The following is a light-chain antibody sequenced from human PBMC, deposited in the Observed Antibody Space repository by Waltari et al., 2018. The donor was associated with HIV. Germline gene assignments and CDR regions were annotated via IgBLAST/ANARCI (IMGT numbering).Light chain of an antibody. CDR1: SSNIGDSV. CDR3: AAWDDSLHGHV. V-gene: IGLV1-36*01. J-gene: IGLJ1*01. Sequence: QSVLTQPPSVSAAPGQRVTISCSGGSSNIGDSVVIWYQQFPGKAPRLLIYHDDLLPPGVSDRFSGSKSGTSASLAISGLQSEDEADYYCAAWDDSLHGHVFGTGTKVTVV. CDR2: HDD.